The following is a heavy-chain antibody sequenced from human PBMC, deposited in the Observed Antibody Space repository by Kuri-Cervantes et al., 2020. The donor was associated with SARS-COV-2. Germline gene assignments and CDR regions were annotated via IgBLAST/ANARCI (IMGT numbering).Heavy chain of an antibody. CDR2: ISGSGGST. CDR3: TTDLPNPTYPRYYYYYYGMDV. D-gene: IGHD2-2*02. J-gene: IGHJ6*02. CDR1: GFTFSSYA. V-gene: IGHV3-23*01. Sequence: LSLTCAASGFTFSSYAMSWVRQAPGKGLEWVSAISGSGGSTYYAAPVKGRFTISRDDSKNTLYLQMNSLKTEDTAVYYCTTDLPNPTYPRYYYYYYGMDVWGQGTTVTVSS.